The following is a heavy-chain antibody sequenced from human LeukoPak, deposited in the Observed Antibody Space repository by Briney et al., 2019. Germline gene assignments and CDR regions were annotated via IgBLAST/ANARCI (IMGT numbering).Heavy chain of an antibody. CDR1: GGSISTYY. V-gene: IGHV4-4*07. CDR3: ARATEFSSGWLLDC. J-gene: IGHJ4*02. D-gene: IGHD6-19*01. CDR2: IHTSGST. Sequence: PSETLSLTCSVSGGSISTYYGSWIRQSAGKGLEWIGRIHTSGSTNYNPSLKSRVTMSVDTSKNQFSLKVSSVSAAHTGVYYCARATEFSSGWLLDCWGQGSLVTVSS.